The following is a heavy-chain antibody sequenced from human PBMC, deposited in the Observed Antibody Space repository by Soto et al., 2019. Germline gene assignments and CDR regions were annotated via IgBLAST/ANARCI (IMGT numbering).Heavy chain of an antibody. D-gene: IGHD6-6*01. CDR1: GDSVSSNSAA. Sequence: PSQTLSLTCAISGDSVSSNSAAWNWIRQSPSRGLEWLGRTYYRSKWYNDYAVSVKSRITINPDTSKNHFSLQLNYVTPEDTAVYYCARAGIAARNHYYYGMDVWGQGTTVTVSS. V-gene: IGHV6-1*01. CDR2: TYYRSKWYN. CDR3: ARAGIAARNHYYYGMDV. J-gene: IGHJ6*02.